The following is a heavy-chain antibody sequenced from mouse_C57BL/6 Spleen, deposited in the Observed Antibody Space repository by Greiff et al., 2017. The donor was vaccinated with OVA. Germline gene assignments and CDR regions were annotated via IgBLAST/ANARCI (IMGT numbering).Heavy chain of an antibody. V-gene: IGHV6-6*01. J-gene: IGHJ1*03. CDR1: GFTFSDAW. CDR2: IRNKANNHAT. D-gene: IGHD3-1*01. CDR3: TRRELGLWYFDV. Sequence: EVQVVESGGGLVQPGGSMKLSCAASGFTFSDAWMDWVRQSPEKGLEWVAEIRNKANNHATYYAESVKGRFTISRDDSKSSVYLQMNSLRAEDTGIYYCTRRELGLWYFDVWGTGTTVTVSS.